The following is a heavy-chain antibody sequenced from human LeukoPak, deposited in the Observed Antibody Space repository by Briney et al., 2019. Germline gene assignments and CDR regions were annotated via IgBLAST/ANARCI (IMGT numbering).Heavy chain of an antibody. J-gene: IGHJ4*02. CDR3: ARDPGGDY. CDR1: GFTFSSYS. CDR2: ISSSSTI. D-gene: IGHD3-16*01. Sequence: PGGSLRLSCAASGFTFSSYSMNWVRQAPGKGLEWVSYISSSSTIYYADSVKGRFTISRDNAKSSLYLQMSSLRDEDTALYYCARDPGGDYWGQGTLVTVSS. V-gene: IGHV3-48*02.